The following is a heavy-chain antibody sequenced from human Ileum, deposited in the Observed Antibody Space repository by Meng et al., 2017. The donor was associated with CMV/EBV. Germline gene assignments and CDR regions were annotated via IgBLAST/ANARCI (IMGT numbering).Heavy chain of an antibody. V-gene: IGHV4-39*01. CDR2: IHYSGST. Sequence: SETLSLTCTVSGGSVSSGSYYWGWIRQPPGKGLEWIGSIHYSGSTYYNPSLTSRVTVSVDTSKNQFSLKLNSVTAADTAVYYCARHGTYYYDNSGFSNWFDPWGQGTLVTVSS. CDR1: GGSVSSGSYY. J-gene: IGHJ5*02. CDR3: ARHGTYYYDNSGFSNWFDP. D-gene: IGHD3-22*01.